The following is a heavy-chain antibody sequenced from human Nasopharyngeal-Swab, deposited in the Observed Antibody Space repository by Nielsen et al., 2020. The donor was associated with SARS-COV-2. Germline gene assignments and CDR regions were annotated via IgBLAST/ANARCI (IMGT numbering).Heavy chain of an antibody. J-gene: IGHJ4*02. CDR3: PSDVEEWLVVPSLSFDH. D-gene: IGHD5-18*01. V-gene: IGHV1-18*01. CDR2: ISVYNADT. Sequence: ASVNVSCKASGYSFPSYGINWVRQAPGQGLEWMGWISVYNADTNYAQKIQGRVSMTTDTSTTTAYMELRSLRSDDTAMYYCPSDVEEWLVVPSLSFDHWGQGTLVTVSS. CDR1: GYSFPSYG.